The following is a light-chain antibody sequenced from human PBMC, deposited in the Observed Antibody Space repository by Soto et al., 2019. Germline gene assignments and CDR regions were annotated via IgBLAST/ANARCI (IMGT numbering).Light chain of an antibody. J-gene: IGKJ4*01. CDR1: QGIRNY. CDR2: DAS. CDR3: LQASSYPPS. Sequence: DIQMTQSPSAMSASVGDRVTITCRASQGIRNYLDWFQQKPGKVPKRLIYDASSLQSGVPSRFSGSGSGTEFTLTITNLQPEDFATYYCLQASSYPPSFGGGTKVEIK. V-gene: IGKV1-17*03.